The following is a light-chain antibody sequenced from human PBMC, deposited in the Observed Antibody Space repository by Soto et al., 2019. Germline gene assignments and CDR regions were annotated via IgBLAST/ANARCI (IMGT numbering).Light chain of an antibody. Sequence: EIVLTQSPGTLSLSPGERATLSCRASQSVSSSYLAWYQQKPGQAPRLLIYGASSRATGIPDRFSGSGSGTDFTLTIRRLEHEDFAVYYCQQYGSSPALTFGGGTKVEIK. CDR3: QQYGSSPALT. CDR1: QSVSSSY. J-gene: IGKJ4*01. CDR2: GAS. V-gene: IGKV3-20*01.